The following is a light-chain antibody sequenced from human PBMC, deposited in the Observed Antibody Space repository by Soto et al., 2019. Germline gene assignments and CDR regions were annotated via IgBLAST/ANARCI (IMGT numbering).Light chain of an antibody. V-gene: IGKV3-11*01. CDR1: QSIGLA. CDR3: QQRTDRPPWT. Sequence: EIVLTQSPATLSLSPGERATLSCRASQSIGLAIAWYQHKPGQAPRLLIFDAPQRATCIPARFRGSGSGTDFTLSISSLEPEDFAVYYCQQRTDRPPWTFGQGTKVESK. J-gene: IGKJ1*01. CDR2: DAP.